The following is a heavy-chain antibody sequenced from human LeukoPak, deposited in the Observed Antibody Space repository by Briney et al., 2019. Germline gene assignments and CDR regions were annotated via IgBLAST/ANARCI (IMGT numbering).Heavy chain of an antibody. D-gene: IGHD3-10*01. V-gene: IGHV5-51*01. Sequence: RGETLQIPCQGSGYRFMTYWIGWARQMPGKGLEGMGILYPGDSDTSNSPSCKGQVPSSAAKSNSTAYLQWSSLKATATAMMCCARRREGSGPFDYWGEGALVTVSS. CDR1: GYRFMTYW. CDR2: LYPGDSDT. CDR3: ARRREGSGPFDY. J-gene: IGHJ4*02.